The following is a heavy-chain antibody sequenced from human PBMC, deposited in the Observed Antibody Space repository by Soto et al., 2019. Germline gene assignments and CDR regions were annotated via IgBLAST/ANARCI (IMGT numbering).Heavy chain of an antibody. CDR3: ARGEPYGMDV. J-gene: IGHJ6*02. CDR2: INVGNGNT. CDR1: GYTFTSYA. D-gene: IGHD1-1*01. V-gene: IGHV1-3*05. Sequence: QAQLVQSGAEEKKPGASVKVSCKASGYTFTSYAIHWVRQAPGQRLEWMGWINVGNGNTKYSQKFQGRVTITRDTSASTGYIELSSLKSEDTAVYYCARGEPYGMDVWGQGTTVTVSS.